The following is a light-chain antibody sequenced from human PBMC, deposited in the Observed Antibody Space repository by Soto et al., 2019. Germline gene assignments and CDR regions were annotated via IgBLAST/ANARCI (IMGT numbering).Light chain of an antibody. J-gene: IGLJ7*01. CDR2: EVN. V-gene: IGLV2-23*02. CDR3: SSYAGTTTHTV. CDR1: SSDVGGYNV. Sequence: QSALTQPASVSGSPGQSITFSCTGTSSDVGGYNVASWYQQHPGRAPKLIISEVNKRPSGISDRFSGSKSGSTASLTISGLQAEDEADYYCSSYAGTTTHTVFGGGTQLTVL.